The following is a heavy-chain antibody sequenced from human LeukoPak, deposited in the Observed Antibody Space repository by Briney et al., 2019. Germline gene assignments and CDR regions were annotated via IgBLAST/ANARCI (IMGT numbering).Heavy chain of an antibody. D-gene: IGHD1-14*01. CDR3: ARRGPITGWSFDY. Sequence: PSETLSLTCTVSGHSIGAGFVWGWIRQSPGKGLEWLGNIFHNGNTYYNPSLNGRVTVSPDTSRNPFSLTLTPVTAADTAVYFCARRGPITGWSFDYWGLGSLVTVSS. V-gene: IGHV4-38-2*02. CDR2: IFHNGNT. J-gene: IGHJ4*02. CDR1: GHSIGAGFV.